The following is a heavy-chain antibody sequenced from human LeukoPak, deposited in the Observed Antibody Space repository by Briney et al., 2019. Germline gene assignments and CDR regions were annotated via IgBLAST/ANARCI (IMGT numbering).Heavy chain of an antibody. CDR1: DGSISSGGYY. J-gene: IGHJ4*02. CDR3: ARRGRTGYYYFDY. D-gene: IGHD1-1*01. Sequence: SQTLSLTCTVSDGSISSGGYYWSWIRQHPGKGLEWIGYIYYSGSTYYNPSLKSRVTISVDTSRNQFSLKLSSVTAADTAVYYCARRGRTGYYYFDYWGQGTLVTVSS. V-gene: IGHV4-31*03. CDR2: IYYSGST.